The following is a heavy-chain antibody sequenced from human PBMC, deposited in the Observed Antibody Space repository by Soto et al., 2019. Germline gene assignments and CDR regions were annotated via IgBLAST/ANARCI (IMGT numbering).Heavy chain of an antibody. CDR2: IIPIFGTA. J-gene: IGHJ4*02. CDR1: GGTFSSYA. CDR3: ARDGGHGVYGDGSRWGWED. Sequence: QVQLVQSGAEVKKPGSSVKVSCKASGGTFSSYAISWVRQAPGQGLEWMGGIIPIFGTANYAQKFQGRVTITADKSTSTAYMELSSLRSEDTAVYYCARDGGHGVYGDGSRWGWEDWGQGTLVTVSS. V-gene: IGHV1-69*06. D-gene: IGHD4-17*01.